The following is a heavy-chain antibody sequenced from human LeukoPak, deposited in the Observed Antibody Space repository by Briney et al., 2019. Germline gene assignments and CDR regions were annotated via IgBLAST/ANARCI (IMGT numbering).Heavy chain of an antibody. Sequence: GGSLRLSCAASGFTVSSNYMSWVRQAPGKGLEWVSVIYSGGSTYYADSVKGRFTISRHNSKNTLYLQMNSLRAEDTAVYYCATSMVRGVSDRREIDYWGQGTLVTVSS. J-gene: IGHJ4*02. D-gene: IGHD3-10*01. CDR1: GFTVSSNY. CDR3: ATSMVRGVSDRREIDY. V-gene: IGHV3-53*04. CDR2: IYSGGST.